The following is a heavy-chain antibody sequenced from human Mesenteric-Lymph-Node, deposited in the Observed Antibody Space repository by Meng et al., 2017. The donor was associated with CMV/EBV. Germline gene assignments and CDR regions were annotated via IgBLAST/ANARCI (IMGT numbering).Heavy chain of an antibody. CDR1: GFTFSSYS. CDR3: ARAGV. V-gene: IGHV3-23*03. Sequence: GESLKISCAASGFTFSSYSMNWVRQAPGKGPEWVSAIYSGVNSTYYADSVKGRFSVSRDNSKNTLYLQMNSLRVEDTAVYYCARAGVWGQGTTVTVSS. J-gene: IGHJ6*02. CDR2: IYSGVNST.